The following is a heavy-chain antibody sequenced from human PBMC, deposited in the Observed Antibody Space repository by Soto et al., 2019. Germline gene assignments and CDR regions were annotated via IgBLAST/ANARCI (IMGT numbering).Heavy chain of an antibody. CDR2: ISYDGSNK. Sequence: QVQLVESGGGVVQPGRSLRLSCAASGFTFSSYGMHWVRQAPGKGLEWVAVISYDGSNKYYADSVKGRFTISRDNSKNTLYLQMNSLRAEDTAVYYCAKEHYDSSGYYPDAFDIWGQGTMVTVSS. V-gene: IGHV3-30*18. J-gene: IGHJ3*02. CDR3: AKEHYDSSGYYPDAFDI. CDR1: GFTFSSYG. D-gene: IGHD3-22*01.